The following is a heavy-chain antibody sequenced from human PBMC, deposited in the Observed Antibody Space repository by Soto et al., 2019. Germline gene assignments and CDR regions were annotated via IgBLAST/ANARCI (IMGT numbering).Heavy chain of an antibody. Sequence: PSETLSLTCTVSGGSISDSNDHWGWIRQPPGKGLEWIGMISYSGTTYYNPSLNSRVTVSVDTSKNQFSLKVTSVTAADTAVYYCARLHGYCISSSCHGHYAMDVWGQGTTVTVSS. V-gene: IGHV4-39*01. CDR1: GGSISDSNDH. CDR3: ARLHGYCISSSCHGHYAMDV. D-gene: IGHD2-2*01. CDR2: ISYSGTT. J-gene: IGHJ6*02.